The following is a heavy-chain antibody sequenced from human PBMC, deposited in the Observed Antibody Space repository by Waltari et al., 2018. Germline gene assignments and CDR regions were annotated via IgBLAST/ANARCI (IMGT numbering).Heavy chain of an antibody. V-gene: IGHV4-31*03. CDR1: GDSISSGDYY. J-gene: IGHJ2*01. D-gene: IGHD4-17*01. CDR2: SCYTGNT. Sequence: QVQLQESGPGLVKPSQTLSLTCKVSGDSISSGDYYWTWIRQHPGKGLEWIGYSCYTGNTFYTPSLKSRVTISVDTSQNQFSRHLNYMTAADTAVYFCARFPRVTRSWYFDVWGRGTQVTVSS. CDR3: ARFPRVTRSWYFDV.